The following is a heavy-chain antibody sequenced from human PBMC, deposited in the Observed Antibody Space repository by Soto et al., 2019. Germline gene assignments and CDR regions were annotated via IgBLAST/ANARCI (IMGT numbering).Heavy chain of an antibody. CDR3: ARDGSYSDSSGPYFDY. J-gene: IGHJ4*02. V-gene: IGHV3-48*03. Sequence: LRLSCAASGFTFSSYEMNWVRQAPGKGLEWVSYISSSGSTIYYADSVKGRFTISRDNAKNSLYLQMNSLRAEDTAVYYCARDGSYSDSSGPYFDYWGQGTLVTVSS. D-gene: IGHD3-22*01. CDR2: ISSSGSTI. CDR1: GFTFSSYE.